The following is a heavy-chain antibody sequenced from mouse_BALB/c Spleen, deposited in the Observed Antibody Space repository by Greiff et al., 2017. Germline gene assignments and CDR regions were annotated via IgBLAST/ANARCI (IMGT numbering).Heavy chain of an antibody. CDR2: ISSGGSYT. CDR1: GFTFSSYT. Sequence: DVHLVESGGGLVKPGGSLKLSCAASGFTFSSYTMSWVRQTPEKRLEWVATISSGGSYTYYPDSVKGRFTISRDNAKNTLYLQMSSLKSEDTAMYYCTRGGSGAWFAYWGQGTLVTVSA. CDR3: TRGGSGAWFAY. D-gene: IGHD4-1*01. J-gene: IGHJ3*01. V-gene: IGHV5-6-4*01.